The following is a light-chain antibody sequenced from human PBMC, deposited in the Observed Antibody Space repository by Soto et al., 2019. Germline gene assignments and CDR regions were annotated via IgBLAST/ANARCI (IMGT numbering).Light chain of an antibody. V-gene: IGKV1-5*01. CDR3: QEYSRD. CDR1: YSISTW. J-gene: IGKJ4*01. Sequence: DIHMTQSPSTLSASVGDRVTITCRASYSISTWLAWYQQKPGKAPKVLIYEASNLESGVPSRFSGSGSGTEFTLTICNLQTDGFATYYCQEYSRDFGGGTRVEIK. CDR2: EAS.